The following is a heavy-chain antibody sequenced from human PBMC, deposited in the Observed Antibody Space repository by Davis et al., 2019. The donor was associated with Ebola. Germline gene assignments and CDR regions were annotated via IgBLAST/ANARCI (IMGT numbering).Heavy chain of an antibody. J-gene: IGHJ5*02. V-gene: IGHV1-18*01. CDR1: GYTFTSYG. Sequence: ASVKVSCKASGYTFTSYGISWVRQAPGQGLEWMGWISAYNGNTNYAQKLQGRVTMTTDTSTSTAYMELRSLRSDDTAVYYCARVKQQLTSNWFDPWGQGTLVTVSS. CDR2: ISAYNGNT. D-gene: IGHD6-13*01. CDR3: ARVKQQLTSNWFDP.